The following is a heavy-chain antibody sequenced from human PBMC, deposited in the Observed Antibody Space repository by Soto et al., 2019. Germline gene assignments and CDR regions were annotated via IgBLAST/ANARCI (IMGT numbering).Heavy chain of an antibody. V-gene: IGHV3-30*04. Sequence: QVQLVESGGGVVQPGRSLRLSCTASGFTFSNYAIHWVRQARGKGLEWVALISYDGRDEYYADSVKGRFTISRDNSKNTLYLQMNSLRAEDTGMFYCARDSRTDGYKYDYFDYWGQGTLVTVSS. CDR1: GFTFSNYA. D-gene: IGHD5-12*01. CDR3: ARDSRTDGYKYDYFDY. CDR2: ISYDGRDE. J-gene: IGHJ4*02.